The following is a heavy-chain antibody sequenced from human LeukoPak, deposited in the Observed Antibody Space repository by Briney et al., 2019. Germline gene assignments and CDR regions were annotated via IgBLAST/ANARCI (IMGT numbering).Heavy chain of an antibody. J-gene: IGHJ4*02. CDR2: ISSSSSSI. V-gene: IGHV3-48*01. CDR3: ARVYRRYFDY. D-gene: IGHD1-14*01. Sequence: GGSLRLSCAASGFIFSSYSMNWVRQAPGKGLEWVSYISSSSSSIYYADAVKGRFTISRDNAKNSLYLQMNSLRAEDTAVYYCARVYRRYFDYWGQGTLVTVSS. CDR1: GFIFSSYS.